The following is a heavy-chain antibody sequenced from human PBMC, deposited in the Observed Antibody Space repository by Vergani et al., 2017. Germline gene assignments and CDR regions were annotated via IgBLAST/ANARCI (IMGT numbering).Heavy chain of an antibody. CDR1: GFTFDDYA. CDR2: ISWNSGSI. V-gene: IGHV3-9*01. J-gene: IGHJ4*02. CDR3: ARDTYCSSTSCLWALDY. Sequence: EVQLVESGGGLVQPGRSLRLSCAASGFTFDDYAMHWVRQAPGKGLEWVSGISWNSGSIGYADSVKGRFTISRDNAKNSLYLQMNSLRAEDTALYYCARDTYCSSTSCLWALDYWGQGTLVTVSS. D-gene: IGHD2-2*01.